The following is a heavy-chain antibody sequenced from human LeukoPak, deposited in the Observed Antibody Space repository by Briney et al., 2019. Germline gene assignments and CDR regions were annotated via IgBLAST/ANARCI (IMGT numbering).Heavy chain of an antibody. Sequence: SDTLSLTCNVSGGSIGGHTFYWDWIRQPPGKGLEWIATIYYDGNTFYNPSLKSRVAISIDMSKSQFFLHLTSVSATDTAVYYCARLTALAGHRGAFDIWGPGTLVTVSS. D-gene: IGHD6-19*01. CDR1: GGSIGGHTFY. CDR2: IYYDGNT. CDR3: ARLTALAGHRGAFDI. J-gene: IGHJ3*02. V-gene: IGHV4-39*01.